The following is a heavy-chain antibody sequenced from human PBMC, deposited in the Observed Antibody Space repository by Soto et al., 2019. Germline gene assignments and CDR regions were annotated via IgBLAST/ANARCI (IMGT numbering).Heavy chain of an antibody. V-gene: IGHV3-73*01. Sequence: EVQLVDSGGGLVQPGGSLKLSCAASGFTFSASAIHWVRQASGKGLEWVGLIRNKADSYTTTCAPSLEGRFAISRDDSKNTAYLQMNTLKTEDTAMYFCVRRGQRNSEAFDVWGQGTTVTVSS. D-gene: IGHD6-25*01. CDR3: VRRGQRNSEAFDV. CDR2: IRNKADSYTT. CDR1: GFTFSASA. J-gene: IGHJ3*01.